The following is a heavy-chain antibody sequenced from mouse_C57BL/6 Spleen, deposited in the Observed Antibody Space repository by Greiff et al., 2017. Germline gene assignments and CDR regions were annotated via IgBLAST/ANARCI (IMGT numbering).Heavy chain of an antibody. J-gene: IGHJ2*01. Sequence: QVQLQQPGAELVRPGSSVKLSCKASGYTFTSYWMDWVKQRPGQGLEWIGNIYPSDSETHYNQKFKDKATLTVDKSSSTAYMQLSSLTSEDSAVYYCAMGGNYDDYWGQGTTLTVSS. V-gene: IGHV1-61*01. D-gene: IGHD1-1*02. CDR1: GYTFTSYW. CDR2: IYPSDSET. CDR3: AMGGNYDDY.